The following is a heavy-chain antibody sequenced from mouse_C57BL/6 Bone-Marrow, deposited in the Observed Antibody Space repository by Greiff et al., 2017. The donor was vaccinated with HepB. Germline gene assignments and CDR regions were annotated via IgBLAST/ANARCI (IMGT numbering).Heavy chain of an antibody. J-gene: IGHJ2*01. CDR2: IDPENGDT. D-gene: IGHD1-1*01. CDR1: GFNIKDDY. CDR3: TSEGGSSYENFDY. V-gene: IGHV14-4*01. Sequence: VQLQQSGAELVRPGASVKLSCTASGFNIKDDYMHWVKQTPEQGLEWIGWIDPENGDTEYASKFQGKATITADTSSNTAYLQLSSLTSEATAVYYCTSEGGSSYENFDYWGRGTTLTVSS.